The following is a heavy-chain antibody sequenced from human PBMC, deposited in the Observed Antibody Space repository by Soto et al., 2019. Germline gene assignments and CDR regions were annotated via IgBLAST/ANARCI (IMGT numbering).Heavy chain of an antibody. Sequence: QVQLVESGGGVVQPGRSLRLSCAASGFTFSSYAMHWVRQAPGKGLEWVAVISYDGSNKYYADSVKGRFTISRDNSKNTLYLQMNSLRAEDTAVYYCASMDSIVGADPFDYWGQGTLVTLSS. CDR3: ASMDSIVGADPFDY. CDR1: GFTFSSYA. J-gene: IGHJ4*02. V-gene: IGHV3-30-3*01. D-gene: IGHD1-26*01. CDR2: ISYDGSNK.